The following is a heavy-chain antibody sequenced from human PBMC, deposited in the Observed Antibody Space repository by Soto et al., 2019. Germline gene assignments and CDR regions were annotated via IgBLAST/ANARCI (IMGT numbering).Heavy chain of an antibody. Sequence: GASVKVSWKASGYTFTDDYIHWVRQAPGQGLEWMGWINPKSDTGVTNYAQNFQGWVTMTSDKSITTAYMALSSLKSDDTAVYYCARGPRTQPWVGYFDYWGQGVLVTFS. CDR3: ARGPRTQPWVGYFDY. D-gene: IGHD1-1*01. CDR1: GYTFTDDY. CDR2: INPKSDTGVT. V-gene: IGHV1-2*04. J-gene: IGHJ4*02.